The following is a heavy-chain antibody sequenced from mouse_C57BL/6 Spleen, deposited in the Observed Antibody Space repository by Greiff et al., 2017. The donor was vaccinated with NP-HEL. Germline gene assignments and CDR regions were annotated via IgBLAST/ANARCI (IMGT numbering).Heavy chain of an antibody. V-gene: IGHV5-4*01. CDR2: FSDGGSYT. CDR3: AREGSTTAFDY. Sequence: EVKLMESGGGLVKPGGSLKLSCAASGFTFSSYAMSCVRQTPEKRLEWVATFSDGGSYTYSPDNVKGRFTISRDNARNNLYLQMSNLKCEDTAMYYGAREGSTTAFDYWGQGTTLTVSS. D-gene: IGHD1-1*01. J-gene: IGHJ2*01. CDR1: GFTFSSYA.